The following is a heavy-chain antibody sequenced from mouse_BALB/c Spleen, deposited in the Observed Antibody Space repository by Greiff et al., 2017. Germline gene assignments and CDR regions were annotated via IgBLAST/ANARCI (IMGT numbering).Heavy chain of an antibody. CDR2: IWAGGST. CDR1: GFSLTSYG. V-gene: IGHV2-9*02. D-gene: IGHD2-1*01. Sequence: QVQLKESGPGLVAPSQSLSITCTVSGFSLTSYGVHWVRQPPGKGLEWLGVIWAGGSTNYNSALMSRLSISKDNSKSQVFLKMNSLQTDDTAMYYYARAYGNYDAMDYWGQGTSVTVSS. J-gene: IGHJ4*01. CDR3: ARAYGNYDAMDY.